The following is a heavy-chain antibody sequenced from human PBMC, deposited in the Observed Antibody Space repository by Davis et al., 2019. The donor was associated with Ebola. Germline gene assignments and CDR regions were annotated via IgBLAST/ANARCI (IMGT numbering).Heavy chain of an antibody. V-gene: IGHV5-51*01. CDR2: IYPGDSDT. CDR1: GYSFTSQW. CDR3: ARHRIPAPLAAPSFIDY. Sequence: GESLKISCKGSGYSFTSQWIGWVRQMPGKGLEWMGTIYPGDSDTRYSPSFQGQVTISADKSTSSAYLQWSSLKASDTAMYYCARHRIPAPLAAPSFIDYWGQGTLVTVSS. J-gene: IGHJ4*02. D-gene: IGHD6-6*01.